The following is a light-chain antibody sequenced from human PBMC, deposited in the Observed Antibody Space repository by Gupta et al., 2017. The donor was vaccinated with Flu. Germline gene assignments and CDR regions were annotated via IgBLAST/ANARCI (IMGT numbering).Light chain of an antibody. CDR3: SSYAGSNNVV. Sequence: QSALTQPPSASGSPGQSVTISCTGTSSDVGGYNYVSWYQQHPGKAPKLMSYEVSKRPSGVPDRFSGSKSGTTDFLTVSGLQAEDEADYYCSSYAGSNNVVFGGGTKLTVL. CDR2: EVS. J-gene: IGLJ2*01. V-gene: IGLV2-8*01. CDR1: SSDVGGYNY.